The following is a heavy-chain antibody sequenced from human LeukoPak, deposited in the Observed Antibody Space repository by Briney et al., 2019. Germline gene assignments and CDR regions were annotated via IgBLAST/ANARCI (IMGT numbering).Heavy chain of an antibody. V-gene: IGHV1-18*04. CDR3: ARGFWAGDILTGYYWMPPAPFDP. Sequence: ASVKVSCKASGYTFTSCGISWVRQAPGQGLEWMGWISAYNGNTNYAQKLQGRVTMTTDTSTSTAYMELRSLRSDDTAVYYCARGFWAGDILTGYYWMPPAPFDPWGQGTLVTVSS. CDR1: GYTFTSCG. CDR2: ISAYNGNT. J-gene: IGHJ5*02. D-gene: IGHD3-9*01.